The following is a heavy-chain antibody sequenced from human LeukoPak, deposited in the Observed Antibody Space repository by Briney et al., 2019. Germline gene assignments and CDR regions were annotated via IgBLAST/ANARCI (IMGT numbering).Heavy chain of an antibody. V-gene: IGHV6-1*01. D-gene: IGHD6-19*01. CDR3: ARAAGWQWLGNWFDP. CDR2: TYYRSKWYN. Sequence: QTLSLTCAISGDSVSSNSAAWNWIRQSPSRGLEWLGRTYYRSKWYNDYAVSVKSRITINPDTSKNQFPLLLNSVTPEDTAVYYCARAAGWQWLGNWFDPWGQGTLVTVSS. CDR1: GDSVSSNSAA. J-gene: IGHJ5*02.